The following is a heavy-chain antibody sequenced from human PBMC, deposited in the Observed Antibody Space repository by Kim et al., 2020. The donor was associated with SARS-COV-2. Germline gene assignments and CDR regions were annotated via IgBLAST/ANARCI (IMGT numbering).Heavy chain of an antibody. Sequence: GGSLRLSCAASGFTFSSYAMHWVRQAPGKGLEWVAVISYDGSNKYYADSVKGRFTISRDNSKNTLYLQMNSLRAEDTAVYYCARDSIVGAITTCHYWGQGTLVTVSA. CDR3: ARDSIVGAITTCHY. CDR1: GFTFSSYA. V-gene: IGHV3-30*04. CDR2: ISYDGSNK. J-gene: IGHJ4*02. D-gene: IGHD1-26*01.